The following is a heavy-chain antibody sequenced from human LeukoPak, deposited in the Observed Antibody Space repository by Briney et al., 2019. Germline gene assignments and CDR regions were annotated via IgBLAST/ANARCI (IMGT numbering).Heavy chain of an antibody. Sequence: GGSLRLSCAASGFTFSSYSMNWVRQAPGKGLEWVSSISSSSSYIYYADSVKGRLTISRDNAKNSLYLQMNSLRAEDTAVYYCAREWELLGYYYYGMDVWGQGTTVTVSS. D-gene: IGHD1-26*01. CDR2: ISSSSSYI. J-gene: IGHJ6*02. CDR1: GFTFSSYS. CDR3: AREWELLGYYYYGMDV. V-gene: IGHV3-21*01.